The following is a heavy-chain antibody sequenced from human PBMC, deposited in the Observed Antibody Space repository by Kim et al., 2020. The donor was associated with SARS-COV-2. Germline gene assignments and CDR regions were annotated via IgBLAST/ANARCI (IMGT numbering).Heavy chain of an antibody. CDR3: ARDYSLGSSGWYDY. J-gene: IGHJ4*02. CDR2: IYYSGST. D-gene: IGHD6-19*01. CDR1: GGSISSSSYY. V-gene: IGHV4-39*07. Sequence: SETLSLTCTVSGGSISSSSYYWGWIRQPPGKGLEWIGSIYYSGSTYYNPSLKSRVTISVDTSKNQFSLKLSSVTAADTAVYYCARDYSLGSSGWYDYWGQGTLVTVSS.